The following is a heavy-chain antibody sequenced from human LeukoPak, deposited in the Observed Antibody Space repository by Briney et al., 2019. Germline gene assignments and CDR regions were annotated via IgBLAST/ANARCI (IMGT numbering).Heavy chain of an antibody. J-gene: IGHJ4*02. V-gene: IGHV3-49*03. CDR2: IRTEASGGTT. CDR3: SKGWGDY. Sequence: GRSLRLPCSTSGFTFAEYAMSWFRQAPGKGLELVGFIRTEASGGTTEHVASVKGRFTISRDDSEGLAYLQMTSLKIEDTAVYYCSKGWGDYWGRGTPVTVSS. CDR1: GFTFAEYA. D-gene: IGHD6-19*01.